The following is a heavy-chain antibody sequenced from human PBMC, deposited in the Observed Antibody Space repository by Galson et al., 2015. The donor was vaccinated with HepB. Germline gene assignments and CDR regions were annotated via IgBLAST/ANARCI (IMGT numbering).Heavy chain of an antibody. J-gene: IGHJ4*02. D-gene: IGHD4-17*01. CDR3: ARNYGEHRNPLGY. Sequence: SLRLSCAASGFTFSSNWMHWVRQAPGKGLVWVSRINSDGSNIKYAESVKGRFTISRDNAKNTLYLQMNSLRVEDTAVYYCARNYGEHRNPLGYWGQGTLVTVSS. CDR2: INSDGSNI. CDR1: GFTFSSNW. V-gene: IGHV3-74*03.